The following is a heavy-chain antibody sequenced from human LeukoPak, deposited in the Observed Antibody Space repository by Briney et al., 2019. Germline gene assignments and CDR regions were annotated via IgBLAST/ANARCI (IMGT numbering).Heavy chain of an antibody. Sequence: PGRSLRLSCAASGFTFSSYAMHWVRQAPGKGLEWVAVISYDGSNKYYADSVKGRFTISRDNSKNTLYLQMNTLTAEDTAVYCCARDHLPHAVTNGPLAGYFDYWGQGTLVTVSS. CDR2: ISYDGSNK. CDR3: ARDHLPHAVTNGPLAGYFDY. V-gene: IGHV3-30*04. D-gene: IGHD4-17*01. J-gene: IGHJ4*02. CDR1: GFTFSSYA.